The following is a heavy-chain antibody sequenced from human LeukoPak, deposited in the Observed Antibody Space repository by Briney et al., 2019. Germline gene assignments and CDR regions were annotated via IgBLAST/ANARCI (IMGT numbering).Heavy chain of an antibody. D-gene: IGHD3-3*01. CDR1: GFTFSSYS. CDR3: ASGYYDFWSGQGDY. V-gene: IGHV3-21*01. Sequence: GGSLRLPCAASGFTFSSYSMNWVRQAPGKGLEWVSSISSSSSYIYYADSVKGRFTISRDNAKNSLYLQMNSLRAEDTAVYYCASGYYDFWSGQGDYWGQGTLVTVSS. CDR2: ISSSSSYI. J-gene: IGHJ4*02.